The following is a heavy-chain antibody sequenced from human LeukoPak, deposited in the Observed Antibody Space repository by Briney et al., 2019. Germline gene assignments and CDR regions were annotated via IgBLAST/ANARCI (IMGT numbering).Heavy chain of an antibody. CDR1: GYTFTSYA. J-gene: IGHJ5*02. V-gene: IGHV7-4-1*02. D-gene: IGHD6-13*01. CDR3: ARPHLYSSSWWNNWFDP. CDR2: INTNTGNP. Sequence: GASVKVSCKASGYTFTSYAMNWVRQAPGQGLEWMGWINTNTGNPTYAQGFTGRFVFSLDTSVSTAYLQISSLKAEDTAVYYCARPHLYSSSWWNNWFDPWGQGTLVTVSS.